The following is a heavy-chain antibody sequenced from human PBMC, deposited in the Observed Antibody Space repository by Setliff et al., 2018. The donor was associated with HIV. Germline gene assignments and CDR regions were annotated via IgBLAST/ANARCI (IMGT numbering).Heavy chain of an antibody. J-gene: IGHJ5*02. CDR3: AGSIVVVTAAPLT. D-gene: IGHD2-21*02. V-gene: IGHV4-39*01. CDR1: GGSISSSSYY. CDR2: IYYSGST. Sequence: PSETLSLTCTVSGGSISSSSYYWGWIRQPPGKGLEWIGNIYYSGSTYHNPSLKSRVTISVDTSKNQFSLKLSSVTAADTAVYYCAGSIVVVTAAPLTWGQGTLVTVPQ.